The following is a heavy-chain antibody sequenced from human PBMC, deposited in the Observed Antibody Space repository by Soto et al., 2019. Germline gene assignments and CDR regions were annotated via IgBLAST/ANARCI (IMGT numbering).Heavy chain of an antibody. V-gene: IGHV5-10-1*01. CDR2: IDPSDSYT. CDR3: ARGGASGDYDYYYRLDG. D-gene: IGHD3-16*01. Sequence: GESLKISCKGSGYSFTSYWISWVRQMPGKGLEWMGRIDPSDSYTNYSPSFQGHVTISADKSISTAYLQWSSLKASDTARYYCARGGASGDYDYYYRLDGWGQGTTVTVYS. J-gene: IGHJ6*02. CDR1: GYSFTSYW.